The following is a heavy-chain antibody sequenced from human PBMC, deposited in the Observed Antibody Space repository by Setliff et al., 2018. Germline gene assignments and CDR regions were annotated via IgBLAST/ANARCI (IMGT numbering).Heavy chain of an antibody. J-gene: IGHJ4*02. D-gene: IGHD3-16*01. V-gene: IGHV4-59*01. CDR1: GGSISSYY. CDR3: ARLRGAFDY. CDR2: IYYSGST. Sequence: ASETLSLTCTVSGGSISSYYWSWIRQSPGKGLEWIGSIYYSGSTYYNPSLESRVTISVDTSKNQFSLRLNSATAADTAVYYCARLRGAFDYWGQGTLVTVPQ.